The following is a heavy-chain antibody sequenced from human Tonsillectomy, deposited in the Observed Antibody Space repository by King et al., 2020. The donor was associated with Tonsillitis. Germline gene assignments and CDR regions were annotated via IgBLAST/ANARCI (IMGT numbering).Heavy chain of an antibody. CDR3: AKDITSSSSGTCDC. J-gene: IGHJ4*02. Sequence: VQLVESGGGLVQPDRSLRLSCAASGFTFDDYAIHWVRHTPGKGLEWVSCISWNSNNIDYADSVKGRFTISRDNAKNSLYLQMNSLRAEDTAFYYCAKDITSSSSGTCDCWGQGTLVTVSS. V-gene: IGHV3-9*01. CDR2: ISWNSNNI. CDR1: GFTFDDYA. D-gene: IGHD6-6*01.